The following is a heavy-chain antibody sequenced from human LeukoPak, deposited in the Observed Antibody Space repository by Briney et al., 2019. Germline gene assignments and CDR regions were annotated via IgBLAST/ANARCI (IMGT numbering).Heavy chain of an antibody. J-gene: IGHJ4*02. CDR2: ISSDGSST. V-gene: IGHV3-74*01. Sequence: GGSLRLSCAASGFTFSSYWMHWVRQAPGKGLVWVSRISSDGSSTSYADSVKGRFTIFRDNAKHTLYLQMNSLGAEDTAVYYCARALPPSVNTPWKWGQGTQVTVSS. D-gene: IGHD1-1*01. CDR3: ARALPPSVNTPWK. CDR1: GFTFSSYW.